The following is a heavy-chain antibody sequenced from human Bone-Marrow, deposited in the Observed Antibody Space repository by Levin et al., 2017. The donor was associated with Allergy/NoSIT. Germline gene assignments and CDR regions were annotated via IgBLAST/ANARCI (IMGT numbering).Heavy chain of an antibody. D-gene: IGHD1-1*01. CDR1: GDSIRSYY. Sequence: SQTLSLPCPVSGDSIRSYYWTWIRQPPGRGLEWIGFIYFSGITNYNPSLKGRVIMSVDTSKNQFSLKMTSVTAADTAVYFCARDRGSDDEGPDAFDVWGQGIMVTVSS. V-gene: IGHV4-59*01. CDR2: IYFSGIT. J-gene: IGHJ3*01. CDR3: ARDRGSDDEGPDAFDV.